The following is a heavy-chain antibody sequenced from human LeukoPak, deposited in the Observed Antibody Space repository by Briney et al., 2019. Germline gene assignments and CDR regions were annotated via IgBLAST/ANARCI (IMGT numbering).Heavy chain of an antibody. V-gene: IGHV3-33*01. D-gene: IGHD3-3*01. J-gene: IGHJ4*02. CDR2: IYSDGSNK. CDR3: ARDLKSGYMDS. Sequence: PGRSLRLSCAASGFTFSNYGIHWVRQAPGEGLEWVAVIYSDGSNKYFVDSVKGRFTISRDDSRNTVFLQMNSLRVEDTAVFYCARDLKSGYMDSWGQGTLVTVSS. CDR1: GFTFSNYG.